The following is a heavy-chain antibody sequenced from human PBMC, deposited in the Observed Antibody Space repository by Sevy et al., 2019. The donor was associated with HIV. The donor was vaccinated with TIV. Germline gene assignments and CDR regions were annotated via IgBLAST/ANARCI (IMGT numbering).Heavy chain of an antibody. V-gene: IGHV4-59*13. CDR1: GGSSSNYY. J-gene: IGHJ4*02. D-gene: IGHD3-10*01. CDR2: IYYSGTA. CDR3: ACEIIGYGSGRFFDY. Sequence: SETLSLTCTVSGGSSSNYYWSWIRQPPGKGLEWIGYIYYSGTANYNPSLKSRVTISVDTSKNQFSLKLNSVTAAEPAVYYCACEIIGYGSGRFFDYWGQGSLVTVSS.